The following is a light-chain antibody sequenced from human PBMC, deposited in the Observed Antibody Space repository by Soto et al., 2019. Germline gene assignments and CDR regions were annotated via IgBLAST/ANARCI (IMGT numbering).Light chain of an antibody. J-gene: IGKJ1*01. CDR3: QQYNSYWT. Sequence: AIQLTQSPSSLSASVGDRVTITCRASQGISSYLAWYQQKPGKAPNLLIFDASSLETGVPSRFSGSGSGTEFTLTITSLQPDDFATYYCQQYNSYWTFGQGTKVDIK. CDR2: DAS. CDR1: QGISSY. V-gene: IGKV1-13*02.